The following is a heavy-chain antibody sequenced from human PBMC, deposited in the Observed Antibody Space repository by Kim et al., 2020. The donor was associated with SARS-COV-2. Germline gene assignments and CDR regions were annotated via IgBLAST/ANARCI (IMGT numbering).Heavy chain of an antibody. CDR3: ARDLPNKTAMVTSYYYYYGRDV. CDR2: IYSGGST. CDR1: GFTVSSNY. Sequence: GGSLRLSCAASGFTVSSNYMSWVRQAPGKGLEWVSVIYSGGSTYYADSVKGRFTISGDNSKNTLYLQMNSLRAEDTAVYYCARDLPNKTAMVTSYYYYYGRDVWGQGTTVTVS. J-gene: IGHJ6*02. V-gene: IGHV3-66*01. D-gene: IGHD5-18*01.